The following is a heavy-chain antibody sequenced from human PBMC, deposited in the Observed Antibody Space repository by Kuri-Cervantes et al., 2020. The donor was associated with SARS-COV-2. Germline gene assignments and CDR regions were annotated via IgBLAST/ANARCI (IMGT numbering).Heavy chain of an antibody. Sequence: LSLTCAASGFTFDDYAMHWVRQAPGKGLEWVSGISWNSGSIGYADSVKGRFTISRDNSKNTLYLQMNSLRAEDTAVYYCARVSLGGERNYYYYYYMDVWGKGTTVTVSS. J-gene: IGHJ6*03. CDR2: ISWNSGSI. D-gene: IGHD2-21*01. CDR3: ARVSLGGERNYYYYYYMDV. CDR1: GFTFDDYA. V-gene: IGHV3-9*01.